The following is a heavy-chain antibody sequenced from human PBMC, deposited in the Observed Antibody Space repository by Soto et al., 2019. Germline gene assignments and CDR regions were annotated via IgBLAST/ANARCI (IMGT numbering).Heavy chain of an antibody. CDR3: ARLYVDTAMVEDY. Sequence: SETLSLTCTVSGGSISSGGYYWSWIRQHPGKGLEWIGYIYYSGSTYYNPSLKSRVTISVDTSKNQFSLKLSSVTAADTAVYYCARLYVDTAMVEDYWGQGTLVTVSS. CDR2: IYYSGST. J-gene: IGHJ4*02. V-gene: IGHV4-31*03. CDR1: GGSISSGGYY. D-gene: IGHD5-18*01.